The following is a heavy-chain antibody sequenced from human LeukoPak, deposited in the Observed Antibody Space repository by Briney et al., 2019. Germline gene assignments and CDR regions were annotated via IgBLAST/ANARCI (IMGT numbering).Heavy chain of an antibody. CDR2: ISAYNGNT. V-gene: IGHV1-18*01. D-gene: IGHD3-16*02. CDR3: ARSQYDYIWGNYRNPDY. Sequence: ASVKVSCKASGYTFTRYGITWVRQAPRQGREWMGWISAYNGNTNYAQKVQGRVTMTTDTSTSTAYMELRSLRSDDTAVYYCARSQYDYIWGNYRNPDYWGQGTLVTVSS. CDR1: GYTFTRYG. J-gene: IGHJ4*02.